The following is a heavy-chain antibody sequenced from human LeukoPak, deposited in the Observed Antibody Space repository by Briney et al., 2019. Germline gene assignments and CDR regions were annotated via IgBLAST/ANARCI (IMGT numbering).Heavy chain of an antibody. D-gene: IGHD5-12*01. CDR2: ISSSSSYI. V-gene: IGHV3-21*01. CDR3: ARVLGRRGYSAPNWFDP. CDR1: GFTFSSYS. Sequence: PGGSLRLSCAASGFTFSSYSMNWVRQAPGKGLEWVSSISSSSSYIYYADSVRGRFTISRDNAKNSLYLQMNSLRAEDTAVYYCARVLGRRGYSAPNWFDPWGQGTLVTVSS. J-gene: IGHJ5*02.